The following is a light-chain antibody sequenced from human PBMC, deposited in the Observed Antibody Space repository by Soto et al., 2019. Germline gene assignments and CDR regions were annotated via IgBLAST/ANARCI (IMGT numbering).Light chain of an antibody. CDR2: DAT. CDR3: QQSFVTPRT. CDR1: QGISSH. J-gene: IGKJ1*01. Sequence: DIQMTQSPATLSASVGDRGTITSRAIQGISSHLAWYQHKPGKAPNLLIHDATTLQTGVPSRFSGSGSGTDFTLTISSLQPEDFATYYCQQSFVTPRTFGQGTKVDIK. V-gene: IGKV1-39*01.